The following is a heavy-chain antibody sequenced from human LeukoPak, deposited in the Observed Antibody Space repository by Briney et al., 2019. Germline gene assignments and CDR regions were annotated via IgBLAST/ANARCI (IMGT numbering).Heavy chain of an antibody. Sequence: GGSLRLSCAASGFTFSNYAMSWVRQAPGKGLEWVAVISYDGSKKYYADSVKGRFTISRDNSKNTLYLQMNSLRAEDTAVYYCARDYGNGGDYFDYWGQGTLVTVSS. V-gene: IGHV3-30-3*01. CDR1: GFTFSNYA. CDR3: ARDYGNGGDYFDY. D-gene: IGHD7-27*01. CDR2: ISYDGSKK. J-gene: IGHJ4*02.